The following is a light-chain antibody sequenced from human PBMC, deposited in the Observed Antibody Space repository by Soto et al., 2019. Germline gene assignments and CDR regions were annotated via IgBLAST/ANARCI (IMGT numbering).Light chain of an antibody. J-gene: IGKJ2*01. CDR1: QSISSY. Sequence: DIQMTQSPSSLYAYVGDRVTITCRASQSISSYLNWYQQKPGKAPKLPIYAASSLQSGVPSRFRGSGPGTDFTLTISSLQPEDFATYYCQQSYSTPPTFGQGTKLEIK. V-gene: IGKV1-39*01. CDR2: AAS. CDR3: QQSYSTPPT.